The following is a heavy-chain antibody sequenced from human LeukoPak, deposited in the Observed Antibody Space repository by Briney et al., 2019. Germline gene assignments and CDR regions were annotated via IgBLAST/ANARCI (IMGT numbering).Heavy chain of an antibody. CDR2: INSDGGRT. V-gene: IGHV3-43*02. Sequence: GGSLRLSCAASGFTFELQAMHWVRQGPGKGLEWVSLINSDGGRTDYADSVKGRFTISRDNSKNSLYLKMRSLTEEDTGFYYCAKDNSNSGYDYLNHWGQGTLVTVSS. D-gene: IGHD5-12*01. CDR3: AKDNSNSGYDYLNH. J-gene: IGHJ4*02. CDR1: GFTFELQA.